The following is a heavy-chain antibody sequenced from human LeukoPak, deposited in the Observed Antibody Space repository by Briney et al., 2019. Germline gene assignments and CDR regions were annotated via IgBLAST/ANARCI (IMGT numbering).Heavy chain of an antibody. J-gene: IGHJ6*03. CDR2: MNPNSGNT. D-gene: IGHD6-13*01. CDR1: GYTFSIYG. Sequence: ASVRVSCKASGYTFSIYGFSWVRQAPGQGLEWMGWMNPNSGNTGYAQKFQGRVTMTRNTSISTAYMELSSLRSEDTAVYYCARSAAAGTYYYYYMDVWGKGTTVTISS. CDR3: ARSAAAGTYYYYYMDV. V-gene: IGHV1-8*02.